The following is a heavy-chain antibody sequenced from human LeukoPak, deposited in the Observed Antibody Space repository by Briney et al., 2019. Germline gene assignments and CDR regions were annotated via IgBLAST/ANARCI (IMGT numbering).Heavy chain of an antibody. CDR2: INPNSGGT. D-gene: IGHD3-10*01. J-gene: IGHJ4*02. CDR1: GYTFTGYY. CDR3: ARGGVSSFGFSSTLLPLTDY. V-gene: IGHV1-2*02. Sequence: ASVKVSCKASGYTFTGYYMHWVRQAPGQGLEWMGWINPNSGGTNYAQKFQGRVTMTRDTSISTAYMELSKLRSDDTAVYYCARGGVSSFGFSSTLLPLTDYWGQGTLVTVSS.